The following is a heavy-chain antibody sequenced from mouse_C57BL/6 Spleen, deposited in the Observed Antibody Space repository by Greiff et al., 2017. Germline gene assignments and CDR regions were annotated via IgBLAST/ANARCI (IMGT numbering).Heavy chain of an antibody. J-gene: IGHJ2*01. Sequence: VQLQQSGAELVKPGASVKLSCTASGFNIKDYYMHWVKQRTEQGLEWIGRIDPEDGETKSAPKFQGKATITADTSSNTAYLQLSSLTSEDTAVYYCAEGVGKDHDYWGQGTTLTVSS. CDR2: IDPEDGET. CDR3: AEGVGKDHDY. CDR1: GFNIKDYY. D-gene: IGHD2-1*01. V-gene: IGHV14-2*01.